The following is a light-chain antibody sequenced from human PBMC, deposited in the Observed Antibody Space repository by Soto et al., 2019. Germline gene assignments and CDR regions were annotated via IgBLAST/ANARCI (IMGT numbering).Light chain of an antibody. CDR2: GAS. V-gene: IGKV3-15*01. Sequence: EIVMTQSPVTLSVSPGERATLSCRASQSVSSNLAWYQQKPGQAPRLLIYGASTRATGIPARFSGSGSGTEFTLTISSLQSEDFAVYYCQKYNNWPLITFGQGTRLEIK. CDR1: QSVSSN. CDR3: QKYNNWPLIT. J-gene: IGKJ5*01.